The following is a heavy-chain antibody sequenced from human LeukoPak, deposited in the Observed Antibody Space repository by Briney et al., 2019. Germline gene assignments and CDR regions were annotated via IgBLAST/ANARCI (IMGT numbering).Heavy chain of an antibody. V-gene: IGHV3-48*04. J-gene: IGHJ4*02. CDR1: GFTFSSYS. D-gene: IGHD2-2*01. CDR3: ARAAGGGSTDY. CDR2: ISSSSSTI. Sequence: GGSLRLSCAASGFTFSSYSMNWVRQAPGKGLEWVSYISSSSSTIYYADSVKGRFTISRDNAKNSLYLQMNSLRAEDTAVYYCARAAGGGSTDYWGQGTLVTVSS.